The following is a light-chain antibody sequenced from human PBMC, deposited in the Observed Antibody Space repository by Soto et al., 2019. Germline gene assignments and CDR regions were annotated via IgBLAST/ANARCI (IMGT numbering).Light chain of an antibody. V-gene: IGLV2-14*01. CDR3: SSYTTSSTPVV. Sequence: QSALTQPASVSGSPGQSITISCTGTSSDVGGYNYVSWYQQHPGKGPKLMIYEVSNRPSGVPNRFSGSKSGNTASLTISGLQAEDEADYYCSSYTTSSTPVVFGGGTKLTVL. CDR1: SSDVGGYNY. J-gene: IGLJ2*01. CDR2: EVS.